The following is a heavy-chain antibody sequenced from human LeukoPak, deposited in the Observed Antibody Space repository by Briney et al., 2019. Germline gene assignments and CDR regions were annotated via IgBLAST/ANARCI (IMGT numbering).Heavy chain of an antibody. J-gene: IGHJ5*02. CDR2: INPNSGGT. V-gene: IGHV1-2*02. D-gene: IGHD2-15*01. Sequence: ASVKVSCKASGYTFTGYYMHWVRQAPGQGLEWMGWINPNSGGTNYAQKFQGRVTMTRDTSISTAYMELSSLRSEDTAVYYCARGGNQIGYCSGGSCYSPFDPWGQGTLVTVSS. CDR3: ARGGNQIGYCSGGSCYSPFDP. CDR1: GYTFTGYY.